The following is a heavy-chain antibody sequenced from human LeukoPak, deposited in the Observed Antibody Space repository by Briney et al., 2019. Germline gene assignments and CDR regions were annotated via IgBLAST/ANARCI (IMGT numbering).Heavy chain of an antibody. Sequence: GGSLRLSCAASGFIFSSYDMSWVRQAPGKGLEWVSHISASGGTIYYADSVKGRFTISRDNSNNTLYLQMNSLRAEDTALYYCAKQHGNFDSWGQGTLVTVSS. CDR1: GFIFSSYD. D-gene: IGHD1-26*01. CDR3: AKQHGNFDS. V-gene: IGHV3-23*01. J-gene: IGHJ4*02. CDR2: ISASGGTI.